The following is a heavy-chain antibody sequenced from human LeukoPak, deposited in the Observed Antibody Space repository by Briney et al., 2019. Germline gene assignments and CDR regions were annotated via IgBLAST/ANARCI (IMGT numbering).Heavy chain of an antibody. J-gene: IGHJ4*02. CDR2: INPNSGGT. V-gene: IGHV1-2*02. CDR3: AREAVPGTPPHFDY. Sequence: ASVKVSCKASGYTFTGFHIHWVRQAPGQGLEWMGWINPNSGGTHYAQKLQGRVTMTRDTSISTAYMELSRLRSDDTAVYFCAREAVPGTPPHFDYWGQGTLVTVSS. D-gene: IGHD6-19*01. CDR1: GYTFTGFH.